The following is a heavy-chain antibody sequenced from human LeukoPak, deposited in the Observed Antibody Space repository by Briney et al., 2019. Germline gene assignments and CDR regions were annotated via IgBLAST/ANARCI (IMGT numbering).Heavy chain of an antibody. V-gene: IGHV3-7*01. J-gene: IGHJ4*02. D-gene: IGHD5-18*01. CDR1: GFTFSSYA. CDR3: ARHLSGITGYTYGRGIDY. CDR2: IKKDGNEK. Sequence: GGSLRLSCAASGFTFSSYAMSWVRQAPGKGLEWVANIKKDGNEKYYVDSVKGRFTISRDNAKKSLYLQMNSLRAEDTAVYYCARHLSGITGYTYGRGIDYWGQGTLLTVSS.